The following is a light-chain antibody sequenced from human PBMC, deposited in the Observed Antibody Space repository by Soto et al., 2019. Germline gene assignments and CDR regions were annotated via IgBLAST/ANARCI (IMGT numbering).Light chain of an antibody. CDR1: QSVSSY. J-gene: IGKJ4*01. Sequence: EIVLTQSPATLSLSPGERATLSCRASQSVSSYLAWYQQKPGQAPRLLIYDASNRAPGIPARFSGSGSGTAFTLTISSLEPEDFAVYYCQQRSNWPPVTFGGGTKVEIK. CDR2: DAS. CDR3: QQRSNWPPVT. V-gene: IGKV3-11*01.